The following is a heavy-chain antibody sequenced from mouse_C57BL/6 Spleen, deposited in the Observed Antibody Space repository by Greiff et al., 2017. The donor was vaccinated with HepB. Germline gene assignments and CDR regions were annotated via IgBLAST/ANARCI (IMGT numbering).Heavy chain of an antibody. Sequence: EVQLQQSGAELVRPGASVKLSCTASGFNIKDYYMHWVKQRPEQGLEWIGRIDPEDGDTEYAPKFRGKATMTADTSSNTAYLQLSSLTSEDTAVYYCTFYYGSSYYYAMDYWGQGTSVTVSS. J-gene: IGHJ4*01. D-gene: IGHD1-1*01. CDR1: GFNIKDYY. CDR3: TFYYGSSYYYAMDY. V-gene: IGHV14-1*01. CDR2: IDPEDGDT.